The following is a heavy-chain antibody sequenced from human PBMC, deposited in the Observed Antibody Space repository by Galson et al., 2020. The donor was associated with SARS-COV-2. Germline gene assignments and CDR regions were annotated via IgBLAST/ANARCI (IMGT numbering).Heavy chain of an antibody. Sequence: SETLSLTCTVSGGSISSYYWSWIRQPPGKGLEWIGYIYYSGSTNYNPSLKSRVTISVDTSKNQFSLKLSSVTAADTAVYYCARHSVRSITIFVVVTTDWYFDLWGRGTLVTVSS. CDR3: ARHSVRSITIFVVVTTDWYFDL. CDR2: IYYSGST. D-gene: IGHD3-3*01. J-gene: IGHJ2*01. V-gene: IGHV4-59*08. CDR1: GGSISSYY.